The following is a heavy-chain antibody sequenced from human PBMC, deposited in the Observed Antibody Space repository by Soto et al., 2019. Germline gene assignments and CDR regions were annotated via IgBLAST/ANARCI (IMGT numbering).Heavy chain of an antibody. CDR2: ISPYTGNT. Sequence: QVQLVQSGDEVKKPGASVKVSCKASGYIFVHSSIAWVQQAPGQVRECIVWISPYTGNTHSATQVQGRLTMTTDTSTSTAYMDLGSLTSDDTAVYYCVMVDNYVTPTPQDVWGQGTTFTVSS. CDR1: GYIFVHSS. D-gene: IGHD3-16*01. CDR3: VMVDNYVTPTPQDV. J-gene: IGHJ6*02. V-gene: IGHV1-18*01.